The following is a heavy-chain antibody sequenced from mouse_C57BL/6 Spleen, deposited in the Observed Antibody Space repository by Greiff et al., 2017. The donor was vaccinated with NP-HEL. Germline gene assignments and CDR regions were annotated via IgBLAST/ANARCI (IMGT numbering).Heavy chain of an antibody. CDR1: GYTFTDYE. J-gene: IGHJ3*01. V-gene: IGHV1-15*01. CDR2: IDPETGGT. D-gene: IGHD2-1*01. CDR3: TGGNAAWFAY. Sequence: VQLQQSGAELVRPGASVTLSCKASGYTFTDYEMHWVKKTPVHGLEWIGAIDPETGGTAYNQKFKGKAILTADKSSSTAYMELRSLTSEDSAVYYCTGGNAAWFAYWGQGTLVTVSA.